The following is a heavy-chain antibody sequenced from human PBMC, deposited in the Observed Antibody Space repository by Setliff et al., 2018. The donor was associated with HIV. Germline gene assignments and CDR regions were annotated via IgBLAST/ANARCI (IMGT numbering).Heavy chain of an antibody. CDR1: GGSISSGSYY. D-gene: IGHD6-6*01. CDR3: ARPYSSSSYYYYHMDV. CDR2: IYTSGST. Sequence: SETLSLTCTVSGGSISSGSYYWSWIRQPAGKGLEWIGHIYTSGSTDYNPSLKSRVTISVDTSKNQFSLKMSSVTAADTAVYYCARPYSSSSYYYYHMDVWGKGTEVTVSS. J-gene: IGHJ6*03. V-gene: IGHV4-61*09.